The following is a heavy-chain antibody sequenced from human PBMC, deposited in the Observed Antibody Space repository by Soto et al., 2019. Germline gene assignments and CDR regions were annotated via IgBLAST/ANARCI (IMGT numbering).Heavy chain of an antibody. CDR2: IKGDGSKK. J-gene: IGHJ4*02. CDR3: MRDFRGY. Sequence: EVQLVESGGGLVQPGGSLRLSCEASGFTFSDFWMTWVRQAPGEGLECVANIKGDGSKKLYADSVKGRFTISRDNAKNSLYLQMDGLRAEDTALYYCMRDFRGYWGRGTPVTVSS. CDR1: GFTFSDFW. V-gene: IGHV3-7*01.